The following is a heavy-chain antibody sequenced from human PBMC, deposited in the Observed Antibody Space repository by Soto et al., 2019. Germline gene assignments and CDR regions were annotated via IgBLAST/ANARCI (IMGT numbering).Heavy chain of an antibody. J-gene: IGHJ6*02. Sequence: QVQLVQSGAEVKKPGASVKVSCKASGYTFTRYYMHWVRQAPGQGLEWMGIINPSGVSTSYAQKFKDRVTMSRDSSTSTVYMELSRLKSDDTAVYYCARESSSVYGLDVWGQGTTVTVS. CDR2: INPSGVST. CDR1: GYTFTRYY. V-gene: IGHV1-46*01. CDR3: ARESSSVYGLDV. D-gene: IGHD6-19*01.